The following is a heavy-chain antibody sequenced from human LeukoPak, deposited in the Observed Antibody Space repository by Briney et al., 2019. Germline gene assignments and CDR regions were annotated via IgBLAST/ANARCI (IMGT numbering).Heavy chain of an antibody. V-gene: IGHV1-2*02. CDR2: VNPNSGGA. D-gene: IGHD6-13*01. J-gene: IGHJ6*03. Sequence: SVKVSCKASGFTFTGYYMHWVRQAPGQGLEWMGWVNPNSGGAKYAQNFQGRVIMTTDTSISTAYMELSSLRSDDTAVYYCARSSPPTYYHFYYYMDVWGKGSTVTVSS. CDR3: ARSSPPTYYHFYYYMDV. CDR1: GFTFTGYY.